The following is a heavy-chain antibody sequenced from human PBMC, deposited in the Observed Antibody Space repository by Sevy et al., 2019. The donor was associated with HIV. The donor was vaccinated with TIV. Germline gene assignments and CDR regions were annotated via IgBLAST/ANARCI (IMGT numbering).Heavy chain of an antibody. D-gene: IGHD3-22*01. J-gene: IGHJ4*02. CDR1: GFTFSNYA. CDR2: IWSDGAYQ. Sequence: GGSLRLSCAATGFTFSNYAMHWVRQAPGKGMEWVAIIWSDGAYQYHGDSVKGRFTISRDNSKNTLYLQMNNVRVEDTAEYYCARVGYYYDNSAYYALDSWGQGTLVTVSS. CDR3: ARVGYYYDNSAYYALDS. V-gene: IGHV3-33*01.